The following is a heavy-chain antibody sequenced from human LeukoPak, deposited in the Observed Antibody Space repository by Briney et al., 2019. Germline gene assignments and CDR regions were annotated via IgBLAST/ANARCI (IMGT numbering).Heavy chain of an antibody. CDR3: AGEASSWRENWFDP. CDR1: GGSISSGSYS. J-gene: IGHJ5*02. V-gene: IGHV4-61*02. CDR2: IYTSGST. Sequence: RASETLSLTCTVSGGSISSGSYSWSWIRQPAGKGLEWIGRIYTSGSTNYNPSLKSRVTISVDTSKNQFSLRLSSVTAAATAVYYCAGEASSWRENWFDPWGQGTLVTVSS. D-gene: IGHD6-13*01.